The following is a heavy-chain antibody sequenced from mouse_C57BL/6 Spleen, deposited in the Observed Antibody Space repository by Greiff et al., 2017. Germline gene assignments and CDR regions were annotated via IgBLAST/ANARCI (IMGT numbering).Heavy chain of an antibody. CDR1: GFTFSSYA. J-gene: IGHJ2*01. V-gene: IGHV5-4*01. Sequence: EVKLMESGGGLVKPGGSLKLSCAASGFTFSSYAMSWVRPTPEKRLGWVATISDGGRYTYYPDNVKGRFTISRDNAKNNLYLQMSHLKSEDTAMYYCARDPDYGSSSYYFDYWGQGTTLTVSS. D-gene: IGHD1-1*01. CDR2: ISDGGRYT. CDR3: ARDPDYGSSSYYFDY.